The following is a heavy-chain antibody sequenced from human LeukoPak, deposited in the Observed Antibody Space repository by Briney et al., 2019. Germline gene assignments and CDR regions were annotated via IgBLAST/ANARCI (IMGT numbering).Heavy chain of an antibody. V-gene: IGHV1-18*01. Sequence: ASVKVSCKASGYTFTSYGISWVRQAPGQGLEWMGWISAYNGNTNYAQKLQGRVTMTTDTSTSTAYTELRSLRSDDTAVYYCARDPDVDGGNSVLDYWGQGTLVTVSS. CDR2: ISAYNGNT. CDR1: GYTFTSYG. J-gene: IGHJ4*02. D-gene: IGHD4-23*01. CDR3: ARDPDVDGGNSVLDY.